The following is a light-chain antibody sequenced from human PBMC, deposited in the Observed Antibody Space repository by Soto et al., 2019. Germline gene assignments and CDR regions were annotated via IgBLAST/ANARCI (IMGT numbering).Light chain of an antibody. CDR1: SSDVGAYNY. CDR2: AVS. V-gene: IGLV2-14*01. Sequence: QSALTQPASVSGSPGQSITISCTGTSSDVGAYNYVSWYQQHPGRAPKLVIYAVSSRPSGVSNRFSGSKSDNTASLTISGLQAEDEADYYCISYTSSSTPYVFGTGTKLTVL. CDR3: ISYTSSSTPYV. J-gene: IGLJ1*01.